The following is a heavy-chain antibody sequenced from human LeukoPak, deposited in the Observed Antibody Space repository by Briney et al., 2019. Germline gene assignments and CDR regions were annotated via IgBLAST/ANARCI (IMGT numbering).Heavy chain of an antibody. D-gene: IGHD5-12*01. Sequence: SGGSLRLSCAASGFTFDDYAMHWVRQAPGKGLEWVSGISWNSGSIGYADSVKGRFTISRDNAKNSLYLQMNSLRAEDTALYYCAKDIMSSGLNWFDPWGQGTLVTVSS. CDR1: GFTFDDYA. J-gene: IGHJ5*02. CDR3: AKDIMSSGLNWFDP. V-gene: IGHV3-9*01. CDR2: ISWNSGSI.